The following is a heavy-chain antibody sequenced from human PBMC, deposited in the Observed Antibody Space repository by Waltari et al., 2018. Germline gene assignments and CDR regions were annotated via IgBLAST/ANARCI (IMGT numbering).Heavy chain of an antibody. D-gene: IGHD2-8*02. CDR1: GFTFSNAW. V-gene: IGHV3-15*01. J-gene: IGHJ5*02. CDR2: IKMETEGGAT. CDR3: SAGLGSTEFDR. Sequence: EVHLVESGGGLVEPGGSLRLSCAASGFTFSNAWMTWVRQAPGKGLEWFGRIKMETEGGATDYAAPAKGRSTSSRDGAKNTRWLQIHGLKAEDTAEYYCSAGLGSTEFDRWGQGTLVTVSS.